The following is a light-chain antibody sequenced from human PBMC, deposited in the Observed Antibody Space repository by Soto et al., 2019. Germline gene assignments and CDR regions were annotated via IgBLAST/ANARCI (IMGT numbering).Light chain of an antibody. Sequence: DIQMTHAPSTLSASVGDRVTITCRASQSISSWLAWYQQKPGKAPMLLIYDASSLESGVPSRFSGSGSGTEFPLTLSSLQPDAFAAHYCQQYNSYSPYTFGQGTKLEIK. CDR1: QSISSW. J-gene: IGKJ2*01. CDR3: QQYNSYSPYT. CDR2: DAS. V-gene: IGKV1-5*01.